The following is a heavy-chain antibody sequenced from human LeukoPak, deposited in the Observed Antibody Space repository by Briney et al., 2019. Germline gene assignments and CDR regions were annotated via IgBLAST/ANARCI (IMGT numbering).Heavy chain of an antibody. CDR3: ARGRGSSGYIYFDY. J-gene: IGHJ4*02. CDR2: ISGSGGST. CDR1: GFTFSSYA. V-gene: IGHV3-23*01. Sequence: GGSLRLSCAASGFTFSSYAMSWVRQAPGKGLEWVSAISGSGGSTYYADSVKGRFTISRDNSKNTLYLQMNSLRAEDTAVYYCARGRGSSGYIYFDYWGQGTLVTVSS. D-gene: IGHD3-22*01.